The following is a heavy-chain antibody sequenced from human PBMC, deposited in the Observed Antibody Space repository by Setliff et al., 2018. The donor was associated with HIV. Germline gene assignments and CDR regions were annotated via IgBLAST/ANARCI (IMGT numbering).Heavy chain of an antibody. J-gene: IGHJ4*02. V-gene: IGHV4-34*01. CDR2: ITPTGDT. CDR3: SNWNTTVDADS. D-gene: IGHD1-1*01. CDR1: GGSVSGHY. Sequence: PSETLSLTCAVYGGSVSGHYWGWFRQPPGKGLEWIGEITPTGDTNYIPSLKSRVAMSLDTSKNQFSLKLRSVTAADTAVYYCSNWNTTVDADSWGQGTQVTVSS.